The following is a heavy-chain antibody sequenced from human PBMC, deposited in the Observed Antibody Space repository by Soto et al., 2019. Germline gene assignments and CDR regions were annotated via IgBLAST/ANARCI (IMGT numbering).Heavy chain of an antibody. J-gene: IGHJ5*02. CDR1: GFTFSSYS. CDR3: ARDLEAGLTLYPLWFDP. CDR2: ISSSSSYI. D-gene: IGHD6-19*01. Sequence: GGSLRLSCAASGFTFSSYSMNWVRQAPGKGLEWVSSISSSSSYIYYADSVKGRFTISRDNAKNSLYLQMNSLRAEDTAVYYCARDLEAGLTLYPLWFDPWGQGTLVTVSS. V-gene: IGHV3-21*01.